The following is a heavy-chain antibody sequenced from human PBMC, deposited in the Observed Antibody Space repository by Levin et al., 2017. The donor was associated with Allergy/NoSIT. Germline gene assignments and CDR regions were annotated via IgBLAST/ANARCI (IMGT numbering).Heavy chain of an antibody. CDR3: ARDVLPNGSRAFDI. Sequence: GESLKISCAASGFSFSAFGFHWVRQAPGKGLEWVTMISFDGSHIHYADSLKGRFTISRDDSKITVYLHMNSLTADDTGVYYCARDVLPNGSRAFDIWGQGTMVIVSS. J-gene: IGHJ3*02. D-gene: IGHD2-15*01. V-gene: IGHV3-33*01. CDR1: GFSFSAFG. CDR2: ISFDGSHI.